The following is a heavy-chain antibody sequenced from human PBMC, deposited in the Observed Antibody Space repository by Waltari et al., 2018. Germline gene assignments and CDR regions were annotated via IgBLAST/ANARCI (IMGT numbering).Heavy chain of an antibody. V-gene: IGHV3-30*18. CDR3: AKVLDSSGYYYFDY. Sequence: QVQLVESGGGVVQPGRSLRLSCAASGFTFSSYGMHWVRQAPGEGLEWVAVIWDDGSNKYYADSVKGRFTISRDNSKNTLYLQMNSLRAEDTAMYYCAKVLDSSGYYYFDYWGQGTLVTVSS. CDR2: IWDDGSNK. D-gene: IGHD3-22*01. CDR1: GFTFSSYG. J-gene: IGHJ4*02.